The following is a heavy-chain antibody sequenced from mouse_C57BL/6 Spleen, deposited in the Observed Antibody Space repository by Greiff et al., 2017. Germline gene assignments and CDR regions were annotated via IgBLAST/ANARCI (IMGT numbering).Heavy chain of an antibody. Sequence: EVKLMESGPGLVKPSQSLSLTCSVTGYSITSGYYWNWIRQFPGNKLEWMGYISYDGSNNYNPSLKNRISITRDTSKNQFFLKLNSVTTEDTATYYCASYYDYDDWYFDVWGTGTTVTVSS. CDR2: ISYDGSN. CDR3: ASYYDYDDWYFDV. J-gene: IGHJ1*03. CDR1: GYSITSGYY. D-gene: IGHD2-4*01. V-gene: IGHV3-6*01.